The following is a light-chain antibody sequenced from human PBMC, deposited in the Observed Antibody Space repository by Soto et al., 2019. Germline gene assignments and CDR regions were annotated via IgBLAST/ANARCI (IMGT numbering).Light chain of an antibody. J-gene: IGLJ2*01. CDR2: GNS. Sequence: QTVVTRPPSVSGAPGQRVTISCTGSSSNIGAGYDVHWYQQLPGTAPKLLIYGNSNRPSGVPDRFSGSKSGTSASLAITGLQAEDEADYYCQSYDSSLSGYGVFGGGTQLTVL. CDR3: QSYDSSLSGYGV. CDR1: SSNIGAGYD. V-gene: IGLV1-40*01.